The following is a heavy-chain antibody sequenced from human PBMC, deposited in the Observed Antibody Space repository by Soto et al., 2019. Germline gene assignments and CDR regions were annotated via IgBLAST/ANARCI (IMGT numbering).Heavy chain of an antibody. D-gene: IGHD4-17*01. Sequence: GGSLRLSCAASGFTFSSYAMHWVRQAPGKGPEWVAVISYDGSNKYYADSVKGRFTISRDNSKNTLYLQMNSLRAEDTAVYYCARGSFDYGDYRAFDYWGQGTLVTVSS. CDR1: GFTFSSYA. J-gene: IGHJ4*02. CDR3: ARGSFDYGDYRAFDY. V-gene: IGHV3-30-3*01. CDR2: ISYDGSNK.